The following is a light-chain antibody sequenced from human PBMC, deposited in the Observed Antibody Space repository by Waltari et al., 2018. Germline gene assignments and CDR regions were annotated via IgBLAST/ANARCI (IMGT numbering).Light chain of an antibody. V-gene: IGKV1-8*01. Sequence: AIRMTQSPSSFSASTGDRVTITCRASQGMSSYLAWYQQKPGKAPKLLIYAASTLQSGVPSSFSGSGSGTDFTLTISCLQSEDFATYYCQQYDSYPRTFGPGTKVDIK. CDR1: QGMSSY. CDR2: AAS. J-gene: IGKJ3*01. CDR3: QQYDSYPRT.